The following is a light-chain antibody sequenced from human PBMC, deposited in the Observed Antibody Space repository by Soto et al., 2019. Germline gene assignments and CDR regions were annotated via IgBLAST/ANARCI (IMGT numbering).Light chain of an antibody. V-gene: IGLV2-14*01. J-gene: IGLJ1*01. Sequence: QSALTQPASVSGSPGQSVTISCTGTSSDVGAYNYVSWYQQHPAKVPKLMIYDVSNRPSGVSDRFSGSKSGNTASLTISGLQAEDEADYYCYSYTSSSTYVFGTGTQLTVL. CDR3: YSYTSSSTYV. CDR1: SSDVGAYNY. CDR2: DVS.